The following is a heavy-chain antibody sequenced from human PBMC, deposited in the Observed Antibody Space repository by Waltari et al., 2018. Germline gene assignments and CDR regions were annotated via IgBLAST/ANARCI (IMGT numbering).Heavy chain of an antibody. CDR3: AKRVVFGSGNSFKNNWFDS. Sequence: APRKRLELTSAISGNWGGTYCGDSVKGRFTIPRDNSKNTFYLQMNSLRAEDTAIYYCAKRVVFGSGNSFKNNWFDSWGQGTLVTVSS. J-gene: IGHJ5*01. CDR2: ISGNWGGT. V-gene: IGHV3-23*01. D-gene: IGHD3-10*01.